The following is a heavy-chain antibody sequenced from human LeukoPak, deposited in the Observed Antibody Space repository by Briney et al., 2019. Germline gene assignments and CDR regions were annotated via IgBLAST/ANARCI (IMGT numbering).Heavy chain of an antibody. J-gene: IGHJ5*02. CDR2: ISGSGGST. V-gene: IGHV3-23*01. CDR3: AKDQGAGYSYGYNWFDP. D-gene: IGHD5-18*01. CDR1: GFIFSSYG. Sequence: SGGSLRLSCAASGFIFSSYGMSWVRQAPGKGLEWVSAISGSGGSTYYADSVKGRFTISRDNSKNTLYLQMNNLRAEDTAVYYCAKDQGAGYSYGYNWFDPWGQGTLVTVSS.